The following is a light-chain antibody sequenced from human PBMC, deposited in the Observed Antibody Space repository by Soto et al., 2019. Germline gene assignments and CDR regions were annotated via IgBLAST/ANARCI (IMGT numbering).Light chain of an antibody. V-gene: IGLV2-14*01. CDR1: TSDIGRYNF. Sequence: QSALTQPASVSGSPGQSITISCSGTTSDIGRYNFVSWYQQHPGKAPKLIIYEVTVRPSGLSNRFSASKSGTTASLTISGLQDEDEAVYYCSSHTSSTYWVFGGGTKLIVL. CDR3: SSHTSSTYWV. CDR2: EVT. J-gene: IGLJ3*02.